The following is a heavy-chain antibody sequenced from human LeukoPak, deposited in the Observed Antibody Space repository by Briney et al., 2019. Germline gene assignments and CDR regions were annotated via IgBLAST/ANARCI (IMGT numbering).Heavy chain of an antibody. CDR1: GDTFTEDY. CDR2: INPNSGGA. V-gene: IGHV1-2*02. Sequence: ASVKVSCKASGDTFTEDYIHWVRQAPGQGSEWIGWINPNSGGANYAENFQGRVTMTRDTSISTAYMELSRLRYDDTALYYCARGQSLNDYWGQGTLVTVSS. J-gene: IGHJ4*02. CDR3: ARGQSLNDY.